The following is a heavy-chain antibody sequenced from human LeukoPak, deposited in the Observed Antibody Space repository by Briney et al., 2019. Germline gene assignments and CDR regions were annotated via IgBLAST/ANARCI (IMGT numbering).Heavy chain of an antibody. D-gene: IGHD4-17*01. CDR2: INHSGST. V-gene: IGHV4-59*01. CDR1: GGSISSYY. Sequence: PSETLSLTCTVSGGSISSYYWSWIRQPPGKGLEWIGEINHSGSTNYNPSLKSRVTISVDTSKNQVSLKLTSVTAADTAVYYCTRERSTVTFDYWGQGTLVTVSS. J-gene: IGHJ4*02. CDR3: TRERSTVTFDY.